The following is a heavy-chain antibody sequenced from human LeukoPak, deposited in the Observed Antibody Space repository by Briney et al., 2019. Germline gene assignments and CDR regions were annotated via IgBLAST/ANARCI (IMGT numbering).Heavy chain of an antibody. V-gene: IGHV3-21*01. Sequence: GGSLRLSCAASGFTFSSYSMNWVRQAPGKGLEWVSSISSSSSYIYYADSVKGRFTISRDNAKNSLYLQMNSLRAEDTAVNYCARDMGVVVTAILLQADYWGQGTLVTVSS. J-gene: IGHJ4*02. D-gene: IGHD2-21*02. CDR1: GFTFSSYS. CDR3: ARDMGVVVTAILLQADY. CDR2: ISSSSSYI.